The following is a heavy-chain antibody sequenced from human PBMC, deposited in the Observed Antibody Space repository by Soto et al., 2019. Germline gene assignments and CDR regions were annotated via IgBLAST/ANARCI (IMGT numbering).Heavy chain of an antibody. CDR2: IYHSGST. D-gene: IGHD6-6*01. V-gene: IGHV4-59*12. Sequence: SETLSLTCTVSGGSISSYYWSWIRQPPGKGLEWIGYIYHSGSTYYNPSLKSRVTISVDRSKNQFSLKLSSVTAADTAVYYCARVGSSIATRPFDYWGQGTLVTVSS. J-gene: IGHJ4*02. CDR3: ARVGSSIATRPFDY. CDR1: GGSISSYY.